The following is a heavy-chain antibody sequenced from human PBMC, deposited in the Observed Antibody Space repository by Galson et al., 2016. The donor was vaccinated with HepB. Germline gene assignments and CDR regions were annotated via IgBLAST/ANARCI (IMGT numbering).Heavy chain of an antibody. J-gene: IGHJ4*02. V-gene: IGHV4-59*02. CDR2: SHPTKST. CDR1: GISVSDFF. D-gene: IGHD5-24*01. CDR3: VTGAGWQPDY. Sequence: ETLSLTCSVSGISVSDFFCNWVRQAPGKGLEWIGVSHPTKSTHYSLSLKSRVTISLDTSKNQFSLSLSSLTAADTAVYYCVTGAGWQPDYWGQGILVTVSS.